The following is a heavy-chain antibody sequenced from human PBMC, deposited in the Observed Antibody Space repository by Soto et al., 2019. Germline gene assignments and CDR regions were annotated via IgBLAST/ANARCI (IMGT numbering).Heavy chain of an antibody. J-gene: IGHJ3*02. CDR3: AKVDMITFGGVVVVDAFDI. D-gene: IGHD3-16*02. V-gene: IGHV1-69*13. CDR2: IIPIFGTA. CDR1: GGTFSSYA. Sequence: SVKVSCKASGGTFSSYAISWVRQAPGQGLEWMGGIIPIFGTANYAQKFQGRVTITADESTSTAYMELSSLRSEDTAVYYCAKVDMITFGGVVVVDAFDIWGQGTMVTV.